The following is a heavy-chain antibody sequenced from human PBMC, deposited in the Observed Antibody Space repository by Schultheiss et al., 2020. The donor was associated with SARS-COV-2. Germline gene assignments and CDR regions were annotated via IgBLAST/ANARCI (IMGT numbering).Heavy chain of an antibody. Sequence: GGSLRLSCAASGFTFSGSAMHWVRQAPGKGLEWVSVIDGSATITFYADSVKGRFTISRDNSKNTLYLQMNSLRAEDTAVYYCAKVYYGDYVTPLDYWGQGTRVTSPQ. CDR1: GFTFSGSA. V-gene: IGHV3-23*01. J-gene: IGHJ4*02. CDR3: AKVYYGDYVTPLDY. D-gene: IGHD4-17*01. CDR2: IDGSATIT.